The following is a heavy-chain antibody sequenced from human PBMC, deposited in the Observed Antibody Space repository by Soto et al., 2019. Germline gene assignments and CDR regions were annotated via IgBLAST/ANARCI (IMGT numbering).Heavy chain of an antibody. J-gene: IGHJ2*01. CDR1: GYTFTSYA. CDR3: ARAPSWWYFDL. CDR2: INAGNGNT. Sequence: GASVKVSCKASGYTFTSYAMHWVRQAPGQRLEWMGWINAGNGNTKYSQKFQGRVTITRDTSASTAYTELSSLRSEDTAVYYCARAPSWWYFDLWGRGTLVTVSS. V-gene: IGHV1-3*01.